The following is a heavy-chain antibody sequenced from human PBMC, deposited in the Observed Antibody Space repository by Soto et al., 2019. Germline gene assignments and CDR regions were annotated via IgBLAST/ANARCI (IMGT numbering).Heavy chain of an antibody. Sequence: EVQLLEAGGGLVQPGGSLRLSCAASGFTFSSYAMSWVRQAPGKGLEWVSAISGSGGSTYNADSEKGRFTISRDNSKNTLYLQMNSLRAEDTAVYYCAKSAGKQLVPDYWGQGTLVTVSS. D-gene: IGHD6-13*01. V-gene: IGHV3-23*01. CDR2: ISGSGGST. CDR3: AKSAGKQLVPDY. CDR1: GFTFSSYA. J-gene: IGHJ4*02.